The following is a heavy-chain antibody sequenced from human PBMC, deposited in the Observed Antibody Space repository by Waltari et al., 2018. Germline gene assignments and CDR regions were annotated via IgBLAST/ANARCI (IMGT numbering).Heavy chain of an antibody. Sequence: QVQLVQSGAEVKKPGSSVKVSCKASGGTFSSYAISWVGPAPGQGLEWMGGIIPIFGTANYAQKFQGRVTITADESTSTAYMELSSLRSEDTAVYYCARAIQMTTVTALWFDPWGQGTLVTVSS. CDR2: IIPIFGTA. CDR1: GGTFSSYA. V-gene: IGHV1-69*12. CDR3: ARAIQMTTVTALWFDP. D-gene: IGHD4-4*01. J-gene: IGHJ5*02.